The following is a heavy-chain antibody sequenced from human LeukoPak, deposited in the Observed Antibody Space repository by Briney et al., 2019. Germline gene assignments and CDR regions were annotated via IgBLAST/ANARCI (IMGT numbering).Heavy chain of an antibody. J-gene: IGHJ4*02. Sequence: ASLKVSCKASGYTFSAHYMHWVRQAPGQGLEWMGWINPNSGGTNYAQKFQGRVTMTGDTSISTAYMEPSRLSSDDTAIYYCARDRNGDYLFDYWGQGTLVTVTS. CDR3: ARDRNGDYLFDY. V-gene: IGHV1-2*02. CDR1: GYTFSAHY. CDR2: INPNSGGT. D-gene: IGHD4-17*01.